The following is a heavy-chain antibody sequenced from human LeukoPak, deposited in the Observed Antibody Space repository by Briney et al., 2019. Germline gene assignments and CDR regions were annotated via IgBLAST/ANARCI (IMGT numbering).Heavy chain of an antibody. V-gene: IGHV1-2*02. CDR2: INPNSGGT. CDR3: ATRYGSDPDPYYYYYMDV. CDR1: RYTFTGYY. J-gene: IGHJ6*03. D-gene: IGHD3-10*01. Sequence: VASVKVSCKASRYTFTGYYMHWVRQAPGQGLEWMGWINPNSGGTNYAQKFQGRVTITADESTSTAYMELSSLRSEDTAVYYCATRYGSDPDPYYYYYMDVWGKGTTVTISS.